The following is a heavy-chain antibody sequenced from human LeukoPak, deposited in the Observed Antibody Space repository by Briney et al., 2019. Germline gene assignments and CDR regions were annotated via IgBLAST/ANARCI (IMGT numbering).Heavy chain of an antibody. CDR3: ARAWPRDCSSTSCHDAFDI. J-gene: IGHJ3*02. V-gene: IGHV1-69*01. CDR1: GGTFSSYA. CDR2: IIPIFGTA. Sequence: ASVKVSCKASGGTFSSYAISWVRQAPGQGLEWMGGIIPIFGTANYAQKFQGRVTITADESTSTAYMELSSLGSEDTAVYYCARAWPRDCSSTSCHDAFDIWGQGTMVTVSS. D-gene: IGHD2-2*01.